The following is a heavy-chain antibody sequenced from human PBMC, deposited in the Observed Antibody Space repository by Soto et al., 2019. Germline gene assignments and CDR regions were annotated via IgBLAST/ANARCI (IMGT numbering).Heavy chain of an antibody. D-gene: IGHD6-19*01. Sequence: GGSLRLSCAASGFTVISNYMSWVLQAPGKGLEWVSVIYSGGRTYYADSVKGRFTISRDNSKNTLCLQMNSLRTEDTAVYYCARGIAVAGVPDYWGQGTLVTVSS. CDR1: GFTVISNY. CDR2: IYSGGRT. J-gene: IGHJ4*02. V-gene: IGHV3-66*01. CDR3: ARGIAVAGVPDY.